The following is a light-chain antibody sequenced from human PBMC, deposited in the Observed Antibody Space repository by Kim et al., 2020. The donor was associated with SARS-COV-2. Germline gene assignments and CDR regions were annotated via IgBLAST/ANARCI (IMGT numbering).Light chain of an antibody. CDR1: TGPVTSGHY. J-gene: IGLJ3*02. CDR3: LLSFGGAPWV. V-gene: IGLV7-46*01. Sequence: GVTVTLTCGSSTGPVTSGHYPYWFQQKPGHAPKTLIYDTDNIHSWTPARFSGSVRGGKAALTLSGAQPEDEAEYYCLLSFGGAPWVFGGGTQLTVL. CDR2: DTD.